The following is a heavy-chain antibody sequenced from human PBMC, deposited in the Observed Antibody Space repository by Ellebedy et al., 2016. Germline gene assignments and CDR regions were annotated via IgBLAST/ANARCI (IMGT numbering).Heavy chain of an antibody. CDR1: GGSITTTNYY. V-gene: IGHV4-39*07. J-gene: IGHJ4*02. D-gene: IGHD5/OR15-5a*01. Sequence: SETLSLTCTVSGGSITTTNYYWGWIRQPPGKGLEWIGTIYYSGSTFHNPSLSLKSRVTVSVDTSNNQFSLNLDSVTATDTAIYYCARVGGIYPLYYFDYWGQGTLVTVS. CDR2: IYYSGST. CDR3: ARVGGIYPLYYFDY.